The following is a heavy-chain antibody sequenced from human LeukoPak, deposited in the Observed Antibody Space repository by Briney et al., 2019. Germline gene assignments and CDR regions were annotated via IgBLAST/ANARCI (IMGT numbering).Heavy chain of an antibody. V-gene: IGHV3-48*01. D-gene: IGHD4-17*01. CDR3: ARETIYSDKVIDH. CDR2: ISISNNSI. Sequence: GGSLRLSCAASGCTFSYYSCNWVRQAPGKGLEWIAYISISNNSIYYADSVKGRFTISRDNAKNSLYLQMNSLRVEDTAVYYCARETIYSDKVIDHWGQGTPVTVSS. CDR1: GCTFSYYS. J-gene: IGHJ4*02.